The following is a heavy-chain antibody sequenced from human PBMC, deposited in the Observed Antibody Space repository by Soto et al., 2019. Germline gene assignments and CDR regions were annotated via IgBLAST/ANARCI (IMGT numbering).Heavy chain of an antibody. CDR2: IDYSGST. CDR3: ARHAVHSSGFTDD. Sequence: QLQLQESGPGLVKPSETLSLTCTVSGGSISSSSYSWGWIRQPPGKGLEWIGSIDYSGSTYYNPSLKSRVTISVDTSKNQFSLKLSSVTAADTAVYYCARHAVHSSGFTDDWGQGTLVTVSS. V-gene: IGHV4-39*01. CDR1: GGSISSSSYS. J-gene: IGHJ4*02. D-gene: IGHD6-19*01.